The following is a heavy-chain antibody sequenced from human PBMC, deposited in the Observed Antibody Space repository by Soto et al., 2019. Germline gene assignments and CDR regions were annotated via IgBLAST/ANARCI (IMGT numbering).Heavy chain of an antibody. CDR2: IYWDDDK. CDR1: GFSLTTSGVG. CDR3: AHRVLRTVFGLVTTTAIYFDF. Sequence: QITLNESGPTQVKPRQTLTLTCTFSGFSLTTSGVGVGWIRQSPGKAPEWLALIYWDDDKRYSPSLKSRLTTPKATSKTQVVLTMADLDPADTATYYCAHRVLRTVFGLVTTTAIYFDFWGQGTPVAVSS. J-gene: IGHJ4*02. D-gene: IGHD3-3*01. V-gene: IGHV2-5*02.